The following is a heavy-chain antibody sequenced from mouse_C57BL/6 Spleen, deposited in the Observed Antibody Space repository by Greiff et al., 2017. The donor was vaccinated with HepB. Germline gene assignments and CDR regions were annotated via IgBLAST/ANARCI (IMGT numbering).Heavy chain of an antibody. J-gene: IGHJ2*01. V-gene: IGHV5-9-1*02. CDR3: TRDDTGYYDY. CDR2: ISSGGDYI. Sequence: DVMLVESGEGLVKPGGSLKLSCAASGFTFSSYAMSWVRQTPEKRLEWVAYISSGGDYIYYADTVKGRFTISRDNARNTLYLQMSSLKSEDTAMYYCTRDDTGYYDYWGQGTTLTVSS. CDR1: GFTFSSYA. D-gene: IGHD2-3*01.